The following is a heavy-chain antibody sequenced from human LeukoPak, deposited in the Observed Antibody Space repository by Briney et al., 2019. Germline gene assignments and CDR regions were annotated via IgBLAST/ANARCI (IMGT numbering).Heavy chain of an antibody. CDR1: GFTFSDYA. V-gene: IGHV3-23*01. CDR2: LSGSGAGT. CDR3: ARALGDTAMVFFDY. D-gene: IGHD5-18*01. J-gene: IGHJ4*02. Sequence: GSLRLSCAASGFTFSDYALGWVRQAPGRGLGWVASLSGSGAGTYYSDSVQGRFTISRDNSKRTLFLQMNSLRAEDTAFYYCARALGDTAMVFFDYWGQGTLVTVSS.